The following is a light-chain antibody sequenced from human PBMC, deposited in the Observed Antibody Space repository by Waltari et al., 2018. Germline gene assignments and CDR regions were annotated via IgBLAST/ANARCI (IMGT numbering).Light chain of an antibody. J-gene: IGKJ2*01. CDR3: QQSFTAPHT. Sequence: IQMTQSPLSLSASVGARVTITCRASQTISNYLNWYQQKPGEAPKPLIYAASTLQPEVPARFSGSGSGTDFTLTISSLQPEDFATYYCQQSFTAPHTFGLGTKLEIK. CDR2: AAS. CDR1: QTISNY. V-gene: IGKV1-39*01.